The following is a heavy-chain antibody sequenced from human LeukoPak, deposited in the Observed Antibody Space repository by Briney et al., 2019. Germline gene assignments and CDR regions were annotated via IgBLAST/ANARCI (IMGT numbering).Heavy chain of an antibody. V-gene: IGHV1-2*02. CDR2: INPYNGGT. CDR3: SRGPSRTLRFLEWVNTYDY. J-gene: IGHJ4*02. Sequence: ASVKVSCKASGYTFTDYYMHWVRQAPRQGLEWMGWINPYNGGTNYARKFQGRVTMTSDTSISTAYMELNRLRSDDTAVYFCSRGPSRTLRFLEWVNTYDYWGQGTLVTVSS. CDR1: GYTFTDYY. D-gene: IGHD3-3*01.